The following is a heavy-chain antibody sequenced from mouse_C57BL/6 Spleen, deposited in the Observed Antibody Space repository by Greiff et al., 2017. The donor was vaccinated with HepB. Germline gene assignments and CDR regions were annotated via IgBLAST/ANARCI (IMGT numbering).Heavy chain of an antibody. CDR1: GYTFTSYW. J-gene: IGHJ2*01. V-gene: IGHV1-59*01. D-gene: IGHD1-1*01. CDR3: ARMPGMTTVGYFDY. CDR2: IDPSDSYT. Sequence: QVQLQQSGAELVRPGTSVKLSCKASGYTFTSYWMHWVKQRPGQGLEWIGVIDPSDSYTNYNQKFKGKATLTVDTSSSTAYMQLSSLTSEDSAVYYCARMPGMTTVGYFDYWGQGTTLTVSS.